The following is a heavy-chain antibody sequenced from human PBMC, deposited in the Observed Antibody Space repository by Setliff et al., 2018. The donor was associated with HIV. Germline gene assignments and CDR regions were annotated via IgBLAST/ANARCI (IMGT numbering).Heavy chain of an antibody. V-gene: IGHV4-38-2*01. CDR2: IYHGGST. CDR1: GYSISSHPY. J-gene: IGHJ5*02. Sequence: KTSETLSLTCSLSGYSISSHPYWGWIRQPPGKGLEWIGNIYHGGSTYYSPSFRGRVALSVDTSKNQFSLKLTSVTAADTAIYYCARPQTGIGGGSWFDPWGQGALVTVSS. D-gene: IGHD3-16*01. CDR3: ARPQTGIGGGSWFDP.